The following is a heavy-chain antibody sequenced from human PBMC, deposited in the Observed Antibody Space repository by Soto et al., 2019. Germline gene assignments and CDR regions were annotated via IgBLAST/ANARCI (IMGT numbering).Heavy chain of an antibody. J-gene: IGHJ5*02. CDR2: IYHSGST. Sequence: SETLSLTCAVSGASINSGAYSWNWIRQPPGKGLEWIGYIYHSGSTYYNPSLKSRVTISLDRSKNQFSLNLSSVTAADTAVYYCARALELSTWFDPWGQGTLVTVSS. V-gene: IGHV4-30-2*01. CDR1: GASINSGAYS. D-gene: IGHD3-16*02. CDR3: ARALELSTWFDP.